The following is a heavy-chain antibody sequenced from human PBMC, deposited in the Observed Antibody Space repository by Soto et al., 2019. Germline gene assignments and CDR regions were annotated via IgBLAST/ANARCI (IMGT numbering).Heavy chain of an antibody. CDR2: IIPIFGTA. CDR3: ARGSRSYYYDSSGYPTPGAFDI. D-gene: IGHD3-22*01. V-gene: IGHV1-69*13. CDR1: GCTFSSYA. Sequence: SVKVSCKTSGCTFSSYAISWVRQAPGQGLEWMGGIIPIFGTANYAQKFQGRVTITADESTSTAYMELSSLRSEDTAVYYCARGSRSYYYDSSGYPTPGAFDIWGQGTMVTVS. J-gene: IGHJ3*02.